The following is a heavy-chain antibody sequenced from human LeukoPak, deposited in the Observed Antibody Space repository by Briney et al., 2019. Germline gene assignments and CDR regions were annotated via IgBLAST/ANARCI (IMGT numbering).Heavy chain of an antibody. Sequence: GGSLRLSCAASGFTFASYSMNWVLQAPGKGLEWVSSISGNSTYIYNAGSVKGRFTISRDNAQASLYLQMISLRADDTAVYYCARVSGRLERQSDLDYWGQGTLVIVSS. J-gene: IGHJ4*02. D-gene: IGHD1-1*01. CDR2: ISGNSTYI. CDR3: ARVSGRLERQSDLDY. V-gene: IGHV3-21*01. CDR1: GFTFASYS.